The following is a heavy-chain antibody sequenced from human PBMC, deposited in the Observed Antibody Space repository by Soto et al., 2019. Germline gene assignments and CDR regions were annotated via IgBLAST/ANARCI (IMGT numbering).Heavy chain of an antibody. Sequence: LRLSCAASGFTFSSYAMIWVRQAPGKVLEWVSSISSSSSYIYYADSVKGRFTISRDNAKNSLYLQMNSLRAEDTAVYYCARAYYDFWSGYYALSGWHLTTDYWGQGTLVTVSS. CDR3: ARAYYDFWSGYYALSGWHLTTDY. J-gene: IGHJ4*02. CDR2: ISSSSSYI. CDR1: GFTFSSYA. V-gene: IGHV3-21*01. D-gene: IGHD3-3*01.